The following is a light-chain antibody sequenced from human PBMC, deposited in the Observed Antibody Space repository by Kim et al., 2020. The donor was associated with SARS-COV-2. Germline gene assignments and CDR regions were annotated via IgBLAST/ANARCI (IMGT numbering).Light chain of an antibody. Sequence: ACVADRFTITCLASQNITRWLASYQQNPGKSPKLLISDASTLQGGVPSRFSVSGSGTEFTLTITSLQPDDFATYYCQQYNLYPLTFGGGTKVDIK. CDR3: QQYNLYPLT. CDR2: DAS. CDR1: QNITRW. J-gene: IGKJ4*01. V-gene: IGKV1-5*01.